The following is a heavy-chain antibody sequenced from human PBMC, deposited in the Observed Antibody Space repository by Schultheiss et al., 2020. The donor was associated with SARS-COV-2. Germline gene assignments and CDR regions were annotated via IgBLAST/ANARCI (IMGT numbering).Heavy chain of an antibody. CDR1: GGSISSGDYY. D-gene: IGHD6-13*01. CDR3: ARMSYSSSWRDYYYYGMDV. Sequence: SQTLSLTCTVSGGSISSGDYYWSWIRQPPGKGLEWIGYIYYSGSTYYNPSLKSRVTISVDTSKNQFSLKLSSVTAADTAVYYCARMSYSSSWRDYYYYGMDVWGQGTTVTVSS. V-gene: IGHV4-30-4*01. J-gene: IGHJ6*02. CDR2: IYYSGST.